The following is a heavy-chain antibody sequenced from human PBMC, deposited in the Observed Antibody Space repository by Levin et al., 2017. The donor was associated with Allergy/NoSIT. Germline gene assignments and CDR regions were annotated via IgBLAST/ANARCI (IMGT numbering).Heavy chain of an antibody. J-gene: IGHJ4*02. CDR3: ARDRGGDYGDYYFDS. CDR1: GASISSTNW. D-gene: IGHD4-17*01. CDR2: IDHSGST. Sequence: SQTLSLPCDVSGASISSTNWWSWVRQPPGKGLEWIGEIDHSGSTNYNSSLESRATISVDKAKNQFSLKVTSVTAADTAVYYCARDRGGDYGDYYFDSWGQGTRVTVSS. V-gene: IGHV4-4*02.